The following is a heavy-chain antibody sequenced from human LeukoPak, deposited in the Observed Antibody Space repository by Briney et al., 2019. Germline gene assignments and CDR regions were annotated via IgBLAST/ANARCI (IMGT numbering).Heavy chain of an antibody. D-gene: IGHD5-24*01. J-gene: IGHJ4*02. CDR1: GGSISSGGYS. CDR2: IYHSGST. V-gene: IGHV4-30-2*01. Sequence: PSQTLSLTCAVSGGSISSGGYSWSWIRQPPGKGLEWIGYIYHSGSTYYNPSLKSRVTISVDRSKNQFSLKLSSVTAADTAVYYCARGDGLPFDYWGQGTLVTVSS. CDR3: ARGDGLPFDY.